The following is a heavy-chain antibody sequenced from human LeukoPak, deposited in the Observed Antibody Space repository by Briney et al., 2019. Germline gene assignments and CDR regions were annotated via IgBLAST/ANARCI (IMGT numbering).Heavy chain of an antibody. CDR2: IFSSATT. Sequence: SETLSLTCSVSGGSLSSYYWSWIRQPPGKKFEWIGHIFSSATTNYNPSLKSRVTISADTSKNQFSLKVASVTAADTAVYFCVRHIKFSSGPIDYWGQGTLVTVSS. D-gene: IGHD6-19*01. CDR1: GGSLSSYY. CDR3: VRHIKFSSGPIDY. V-gene: IGHV4-59*08. J-gene: IGHJ4*02.